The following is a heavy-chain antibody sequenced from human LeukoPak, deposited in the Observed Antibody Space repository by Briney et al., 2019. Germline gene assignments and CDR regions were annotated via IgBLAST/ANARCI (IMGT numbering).Heavy chain of an antibody. CDR1: GGTFSSYA. V-gene: IGHV1-69*05. J-gene: IGHJ4*02. D-gene: IGHD3-9*01. Sequence: ASVKVSCKASGGTFSSYAISWVRQAPGQGLEWMGRIIPIFGTANYAQKFQGRVTTTTDESTSTAYMELSSLRSEDTAVYYCAREVAYYDILTGYHYMGSYIDYWGQGTLVTVSS. CDR2: IIPIFGTA. CDR3: AREVAYYDILTGYHYMGSYIDY.